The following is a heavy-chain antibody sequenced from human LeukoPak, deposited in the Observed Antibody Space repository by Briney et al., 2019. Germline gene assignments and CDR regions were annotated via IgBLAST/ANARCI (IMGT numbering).Heavy chain of an antibody. V-gene: IGHV4-39*07. CDR3: ARDRDWAQLWLDY. CDR2: IYYSGST. CDR1: GGSISSSSYY. J-gene: IGHJ4*02. Sequence: PSETLSLTCTVSGGSISSSSYYWGWIRQPPGKGLEWIGSIYYSGSTYYNPSLKSLVTISVDTSKNQFSLRLSSVTAADTAVYYCARDRDWAQLWLDYWGQGTLVTVSS. D-gene: IGHD5-18*01.